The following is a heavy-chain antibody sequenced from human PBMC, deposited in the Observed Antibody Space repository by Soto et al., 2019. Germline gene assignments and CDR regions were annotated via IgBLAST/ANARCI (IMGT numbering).Heavy chain of an antibody. V-gene: IGHV3-21*01. D-gene: IGHD5-12*01. J-gene: IGHJ4*02. Sequence: GGSLRLSCAASGFTFSSYSMNWVRQAPGQGLEWVSSISSSSSYIYYADSMKGRFTISRDDAKNSLYLQMNSLGAEDTAVYYCARDPRGYSGYDHGPFDYWGQGTLVTVSS. CDR2: ISSSSSYI. CDR1: GFTFSSYS. CDR3: ARDPRGYSGYDHGPFDY.